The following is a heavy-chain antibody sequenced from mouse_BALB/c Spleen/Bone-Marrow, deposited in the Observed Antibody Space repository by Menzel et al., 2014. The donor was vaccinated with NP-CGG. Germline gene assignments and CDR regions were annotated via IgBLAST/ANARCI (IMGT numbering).Heavy chain of an antibody. CDR2: INPGSGGT. V-gene: IGHV1-54*01. J-gene: IGHJ4*01. D-gene: IGHD4-1*01. CDR1: GYAFTNYL. Sequence: QVHLQQPGAELVRPGTSVKVSCKASGYAFTNYLIDWVKQRPGQGLEWIGVINPGSGGTNYNEKFKGKATLTADKSSSTAYMQLSSLTSDDSAVYFCARWDHAMDYWGQGTSVTVSS. CDR3: ARWDHAMDY.